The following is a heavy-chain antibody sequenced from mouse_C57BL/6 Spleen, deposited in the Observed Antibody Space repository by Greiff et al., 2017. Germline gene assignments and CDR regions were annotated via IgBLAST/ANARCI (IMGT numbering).Heavy chain of an antibody. V-gene: IGHV1-26*01. D-gene: IGHD1-1*01. Sequence: EVKLQQSGPELVKPGASVKISCKASGYTFTDYYMNWVKQSHGKSLEWIGEINPNNGGTSYNQKFKGKATLTVDTSSSTAYVELRSLTSEDSAVYYCARSYYGFDCWGQGTTLTVSS. J-gene: IGHJ2*01. CDR2: INPNNGGT. CDR1: GYTFTDYY. CDR3: ARSYYGFDC.